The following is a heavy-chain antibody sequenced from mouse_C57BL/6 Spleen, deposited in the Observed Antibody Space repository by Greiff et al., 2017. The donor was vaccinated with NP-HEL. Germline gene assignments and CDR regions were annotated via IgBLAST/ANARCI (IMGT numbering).Heavy chain of an antibody. CDR1: GFNIKDYY. CDR3: ALLYYGNYDYYAMDY. CDR2: IDPEDGET. D-gene: IGHD2-1*01. J-gene: IGHJ4*01. Sequence: EVQLQQSGAELVKPGASVKLSCTASGFNIKDYYMHWVKQRTEQGLEWIGRIDPEDGETKYAPKFQGKATITADTSSNTAYLQLISLTSEDTAVYYCALLYYGNYDYYAMDYWGQGTSVTVSS. V-gene: IGHV14-2*01.